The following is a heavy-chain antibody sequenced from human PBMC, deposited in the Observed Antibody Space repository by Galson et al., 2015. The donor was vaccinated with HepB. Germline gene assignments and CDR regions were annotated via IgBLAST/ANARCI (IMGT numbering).Heavy chain of an antibody. V-gene: IGHV3-43*01. CDR2: ISWDGGST. J-gene: IGHJ4*02. D-gene: IGHD2-15*01. CDR1: GFTFDDYT. CDR3: AKGAILGPDIDY. Sequence: SLRLSCAASGFTFDDYTMHWVRQAPGKGLEWVSLISWDGGSTYYADSVKGRFTISRDNSKNSLYLQMNSLRTEDTALYYCAKGAILGPDIDYWGQGTLVTVSS.